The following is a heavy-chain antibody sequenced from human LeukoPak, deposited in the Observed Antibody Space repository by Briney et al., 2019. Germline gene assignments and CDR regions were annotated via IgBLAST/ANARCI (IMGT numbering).Heavy chain of an antibody. D-gene: IGHD3-22*01. CDR3: ARDLRTMIVVYYFDY. J-gene: IGHJ4*02. CDR1: GYTFTGYY. CDR2: INPNSGGT. Sequence: ASVKVSCKASGYTFTGYYMHWVRQAPGQGLEWMGWINPNSGGTNYAQKFQGRVTMTRDTSISTAYMGLSRLRSDDTAVYYCARDLRTMIVVYYFDYWGQGTLVTVSS. V-gene: IGHV1-2*02.